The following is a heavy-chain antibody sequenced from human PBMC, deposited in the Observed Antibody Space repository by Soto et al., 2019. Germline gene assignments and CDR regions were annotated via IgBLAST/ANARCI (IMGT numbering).Heavy chain of an antibody. CDR2: ISGSGGST. J-gene: IGHJ3*02. CDR1: GFTFSSYA. V-gene: IGHV3-23*01. CDR3: AKVWRPEATVAFAI. Sequence: GSLRLSCAASGFTFSSYAMSWVRQAPGKGLEWVSAISGSGGSTYYADSVKGRFTVSRDNSENTLSLQMNSLRAEDTAVYYCAKVWRPEATVAFAIWGQGTMVNVSS. D-gene: IGHD3-16*01.